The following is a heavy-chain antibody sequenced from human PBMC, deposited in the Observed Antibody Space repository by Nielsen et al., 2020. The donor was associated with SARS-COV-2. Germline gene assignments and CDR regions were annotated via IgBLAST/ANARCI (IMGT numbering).Heavy chain of an antibody. CDR3: AIDGLTDIYYGMDV. Sequence: SLKISCAASGCTFSRYTMNWVRQAPGKGLEWVSSITRSSSYIYYADSVKGRFTISRDNAKNSLYLQMNSLRAEDTAVYHGAIDGLTDIYYGMDVWGQGTTVTVSS. D-gene: IGHD2-21*02. CDR2: ITRSSSYI. CDR1: GCTFSRYT. J-gene: IGHJ6*02. V-gene: IGHV3-21*01.